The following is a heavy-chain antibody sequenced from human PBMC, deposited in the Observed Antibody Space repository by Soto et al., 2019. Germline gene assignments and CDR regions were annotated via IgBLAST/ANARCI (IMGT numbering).Heavy chain of an antibody. Sequence: QVQLVESGGGVVQPGRSLRLSCAASGFTFSSYAMHWVRQAPGKGLEWVAVISYDGSNKYYADSVKGRFTISRDNTKNTLYLQMNSLRAEDTAVYYCARVDDYYGSGRVSSHPFDYWGQGTLVTVSS. J-gene: IGHJ4*02. CDR1: GFTFSSYA. CDR3: ARVDDYYGSGRVSSHPFDY. D-gene: IGHD3-10*01. CDR2: ISYDGSNK. V-gene: IGHV3-30-3*01.